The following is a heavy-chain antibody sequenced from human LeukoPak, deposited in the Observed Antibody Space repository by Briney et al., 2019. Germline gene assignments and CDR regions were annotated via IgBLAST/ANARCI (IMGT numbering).Heavy chain of an antibody. CDR2: ISYSGST. Sequence: PSETLSLTCTVSGGSIRNYYWIWIRQPPGKGLEWIGHISYSGSTNYNPSLKSRVTMSVDTSKNQFSLKLSSVTAADTAVYYCARGNGDLIFDYWGQGTLVTVSS. D-gene: IGHD4-17*01. V-gene: IGHV4-59*01. J-gene: IGHJ4*02. CDR3: ARGNGDLIFDY. CDR1: GGSIRNYY.